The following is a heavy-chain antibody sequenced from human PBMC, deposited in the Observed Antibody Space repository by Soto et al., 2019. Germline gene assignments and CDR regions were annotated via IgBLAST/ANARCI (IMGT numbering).Heavy chain of an antibody. Sequence: EVQLVESGGGLVQPGGSLRLSCAASGFTFSSYWMHWVRQAPGKGLVWVSRINSDGSSTSYADSVKGRFTISRDNAKNTLYLQMNSLRAEDTAVYYCARATRVSAVAEAFDIWGQGTMVTVSS. CDR3: ARATRVSAVAEAFDI. CDR1: GFTFSSYW. V-gene: IGHV3-74*01. J-gene: IGHJ3*02. CDR2: INSDGSST. D-gene: IGHD6-19*01.